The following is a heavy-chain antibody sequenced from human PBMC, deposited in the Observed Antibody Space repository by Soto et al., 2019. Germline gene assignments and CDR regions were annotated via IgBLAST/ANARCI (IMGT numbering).Heavy chain of an antibody. Sequence: QVQLQESGPGLVKPSQTLSLTCTVSGGSISSGGYYWSWIRQHPGKGLEWIGYIYYSGSTYYNPALKGRVTISVDTSKNQFSLKLSSVTAADTAVYYCASTKGYSGYDFPAWFDPWGQGTLVTVSS. CDR1: GGSISSGGYY. D-gene: IGHD5-12*01. CDR2: IYYSGST. CDR3: ASTKGYSGYDFPAWFDP. J-gene: IGHJ5*02. V-gene: IGHV4-31*03.